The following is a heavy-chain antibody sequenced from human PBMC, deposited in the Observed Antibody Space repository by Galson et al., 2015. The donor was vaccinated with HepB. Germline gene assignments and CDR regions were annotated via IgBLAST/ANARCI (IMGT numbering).Heavy chain of an antibody. CDR3: TRDSGYYYGSGSDY. CDR1: GFTFGDYA. CDR2: IRTETYGGTT. V-gene: IGHV3-49*04. D-gene: IGHD3-10*01. J-gene: IGHJ4*02. Sequence: SLRLSCASSGFTFGDYAMNWVRQAPGKGLEWVAFIRTETYGGTTEYAASVKGRFTIFRDDSNSIAYLQMNSLKIADTAVYYCTRDSGYYYGSGSDYWGQGTLVTVSS.